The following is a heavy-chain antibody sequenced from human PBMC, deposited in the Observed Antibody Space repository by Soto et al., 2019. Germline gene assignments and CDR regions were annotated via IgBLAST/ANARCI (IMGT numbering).Heavy chain of an antibody. J-gene: IGHJ4*02. CDR3: ARDLLAYDFWSGYYPAGW. V-gene: IGHV1-18*01. CDR1: GYTFTSYG. Sequence: QVQLVQSGAEVKKPGSSVKVSCKASGYTFTSYGISWVRQAPGQGLEWMGWISAYNGNTNYAQKLQGRVTMTTDTSTSTAYMELRSLRSDDTAVYYCARDLLAYDFWSGYYPAGWWGQGTLVTVSS. CDR2: ISAYNGNT. D-gene: IGHD3-3*01.